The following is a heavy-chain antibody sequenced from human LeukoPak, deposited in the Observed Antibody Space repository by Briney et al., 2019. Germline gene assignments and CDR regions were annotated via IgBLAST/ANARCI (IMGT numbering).Heavy chain of an antibody. CDR3: ARAATFYYFDY. J-gene: IGHJ4*02. CDR2: IYNDGSA. V-gene: IGHV3-53*01. Sequence: PGGALRLSCAASGFTPTNIYMRWGRPAPGEGLGWVSTIYNDGSAYYADSVKGRFTISRDSSKNTVYLQMNSLRAEDTAVYYCARAATFYYFDYWGQGTLVTVSS. D-gene: IGHD5-12*01. CDR1: GFTPTNIY.